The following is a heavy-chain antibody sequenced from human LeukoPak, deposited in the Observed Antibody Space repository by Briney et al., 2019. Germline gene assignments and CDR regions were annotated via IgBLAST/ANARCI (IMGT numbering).Heavy chain of an antibody. CDR1: GFTFSNAW. CDR2: IKSKTVGGTT. CDR3: TRTATYNWNPEGTFDI. Sequence: GGSLRLSCAASGFTFSNAWMNWVRQAPGKGLEWVGRIKSKTVGGTTDYAAPVKGRFTISRDDSKNTLYLQMSSLKTEDTAVYYCTRTATYNWNPEGTFDIWGQGTMVTVSS. V-gene: IGHV3-15*01. D-gene: IGHD1-20*01. J-gene: IGHJ3*02.